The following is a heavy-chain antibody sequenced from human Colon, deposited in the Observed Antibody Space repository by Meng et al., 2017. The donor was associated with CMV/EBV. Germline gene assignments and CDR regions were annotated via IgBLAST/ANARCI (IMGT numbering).Heavy chain of an antibody. J-gene: IGHJ6*02. CDR3: ARIERPGGQYNSYGMDV. D-gene: IGHD5-24*01. CDR2: ISSSSNTI. CDR1: GFTFKDYY. Sequence: GGSLRLSCAASGFTFKDYYMSWIRQAPGKGLEWISYISSSSNTIHYADSMKGRFTISRDNAKNSLYLQMNSLRAEDTAVYFCARIERPGGQYNSYGMDVWGQGTTVTVSS. V-gene: IGHV3-11*01.